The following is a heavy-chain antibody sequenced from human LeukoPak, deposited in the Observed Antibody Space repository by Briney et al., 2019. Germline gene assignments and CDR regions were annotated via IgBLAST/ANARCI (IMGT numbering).Heavy chain of an antibody. CDR3: ASLLD. Sequence: GVSLRLSCAASGFTFSGYWMSWVRQAPGKGLEWVANIKRDGSEKYYVDSVKGRFTISRDNAKNSLYLQMNSLRAEDTAVYYCASLLDWGQGTLVTVSS. V-gene: IGHV3-7*03. J-gene: IGHJ4*02. CDR1: GFTFSGYW. CDR2: IKRDGSEK. D-gene: IGHD1-26*01.